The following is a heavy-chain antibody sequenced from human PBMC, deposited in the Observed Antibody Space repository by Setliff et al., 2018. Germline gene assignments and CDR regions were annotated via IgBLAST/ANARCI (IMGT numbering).Heavy chain of an antibody. D-gene: IGHD2-21*02. Sequence: SETLSLTCTVSGGSISSYYWSWIRQPAGKGLEWIGHIYIGGSANYNPSLKSRVTMSIDTSKNQFYLKLNSVTATDTAVYYCARDLGHGGDSDYWGQGILVTVSS. J-gene: IGHJ4*02. CDR3: ARDLGHGGDSDY. V-gene: IGHV4-4*07. CDR1: GGSISSYY. CDR2: IYIGGSA.